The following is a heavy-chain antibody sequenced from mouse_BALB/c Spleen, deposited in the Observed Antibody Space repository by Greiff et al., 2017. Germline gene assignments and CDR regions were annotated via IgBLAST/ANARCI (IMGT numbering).Heavy chain of an antibody. CDR1: GYSFTGYT. D-gene: IGHD2-4*01. CDR2: INPYNGGT. J-gene: IGHJ4*01. CDR3: AREEDDYDPYAMDY. V-gene: IGHV1-18*01. Sequence: EVQLQQSGPELVKPGASMKISCKASGYSFTGYTMNWVKQSHGKNLEWIGLINPYNGGTSYNQKFKGKATLTVDKSSSTAYMELLSLISEDSAVYYCAREEDDYDPYAMDYWGQGTSVTVSS.